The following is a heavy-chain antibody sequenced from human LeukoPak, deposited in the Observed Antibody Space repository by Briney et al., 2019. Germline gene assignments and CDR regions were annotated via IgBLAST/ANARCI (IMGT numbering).Heavy chain of an antibody. CDR1: GFTFSSYG. J-gene: IGHJ4*02. Sequence: GKSLRLSCAASGFTFSSYGMHWVRQAPGKGLEWVALVWYDGSNNYYADSVKGRFTISRDNSKNTLYLQMNSLRAEDTAIYYCARDQGRGYSYGHNYWGQGTLVTVSS. CDR2: VWYDGSNN. CDR3: ARDQGRGYSYGHNY. D-gene: IGHD5-18*01. V-gene: IGHV3-33*01.